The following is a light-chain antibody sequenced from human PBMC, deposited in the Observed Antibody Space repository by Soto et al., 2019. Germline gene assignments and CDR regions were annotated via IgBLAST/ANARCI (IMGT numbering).Light chain of an antibody. V-gene: IGKV3-15*01. Sequence: EIVMTQSPATLSVSPGERATLSCRASQSVSSNLAWYQQKPGQAPRLLLYGASTRATGIPARFSGSGSGTEFTLTISSRRSEDFAVYYCQQYNNWPPGTFGQGTKVEIK. J-gene: IGKJ1*01. CDR3: QQYNNWPPGT. CDR1: QSVSSN. CDR2: GAS.